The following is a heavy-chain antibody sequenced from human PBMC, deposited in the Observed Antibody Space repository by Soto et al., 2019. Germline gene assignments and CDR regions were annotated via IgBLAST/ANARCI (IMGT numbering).Heavy chain of an antibody. D-gene: IGHD1-20*01. J-gene: IGHJ4*02. CDR1: GFDFKTYG. Sequence: ESGGGVVQPGRSLRLSCVASGFDFKTYGMHWVRQAPGKGLEWVAVIGFDGTNIHYSDSVRGRFSISRDNSGNTVSLQMNSLRVEDTALYYCVRTACVINNCSYRGVRWGQGTLVTV. CDR3: VRTACVINNCSYRGVR. CDR2: IGFDGTNI. V-gene: IGHV3-33*01.